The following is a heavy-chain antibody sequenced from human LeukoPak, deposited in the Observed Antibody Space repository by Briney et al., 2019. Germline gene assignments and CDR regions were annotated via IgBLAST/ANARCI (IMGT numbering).Heavy chain of an antibody. J-gene: IGHJ3*02. Sequence: SETLSLTCVVSGGPISSNNWWSWIRQSPGKGLEWIGEIHHSGRTIYDPSLKSRVTISVDKPKSQFSLNVTSVTAADTAVYYCARKMNWGRAFDIWGQGTKVTVSS. CDR1: GGPISSNNW. CDR3: ARKMNWGRAFDI. CDR2: IHHSGRT. D-gene: IGHD3-16*01. V-gene: IGHV4-4*02.